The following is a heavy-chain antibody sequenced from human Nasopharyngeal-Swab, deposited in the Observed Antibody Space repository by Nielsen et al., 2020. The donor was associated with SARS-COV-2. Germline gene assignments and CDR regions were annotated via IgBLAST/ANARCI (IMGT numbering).Heavy chain of an antibody. CDR2: INHSGST. Sequence: RQAPGKGLEWIEEINHSGSTNYNPSLKSRVTISVDTSKNQFSLKLSSVTAADTAVYYCARGVVVVAATAPPRSLGRGPSETSHYYMDVWGKGTTVTVSS. J-gene: IGHJ6*03. D-gene: IGHD2-15*01. V-gene: IGHV4-34*01. CDR3: ARGVVVVAATAPPRSLGRGPSETSHYYMDV.